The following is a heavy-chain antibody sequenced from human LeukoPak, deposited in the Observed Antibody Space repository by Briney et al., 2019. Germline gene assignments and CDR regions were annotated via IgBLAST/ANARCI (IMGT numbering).Heavy chain of an antibody. V-gene: IGHV4-39*07. D-gene: IGHD3-22*01. Sequence: PSETLSLTCTVSGGSIGSSSYYWGWIRQPPGKGLEWIGEINHSGSTNYNPSLKSRVTISVDTSKNQFSLKLSSVTAADTAVYYCARGRYYYDSSGYYYILYYFDYWGQGTLVTVSS. CDR1: GGSIGSSSYY. J-gene: IGHJ4*02. CDR3: ARGRYYYDSSGYYYILYYFDY. CDR2: INHSGST.